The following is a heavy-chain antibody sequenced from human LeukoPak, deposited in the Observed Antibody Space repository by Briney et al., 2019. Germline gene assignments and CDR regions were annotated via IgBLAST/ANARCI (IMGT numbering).Heavy chain of an antibody. J-gene: IGHJ6*02. CDR1: GASISSSGSY. CDR2: IYYTGSI. D-gene: IGHD1-7*01. V-gene: IGHV4-31*03. Sequence: SQTLSLTCTVSGASISSSGSYWTWIRQHPGKGLEWVAYIYYTGSIYYNPSLKSRVTMSVDTSKNQFSLKPNSVTAADTAVYYCARERSVGLGTSYYHYGVDVWGQGTSVTVSS. CDR3: ARERSVGLGTSYYHYGVDV.